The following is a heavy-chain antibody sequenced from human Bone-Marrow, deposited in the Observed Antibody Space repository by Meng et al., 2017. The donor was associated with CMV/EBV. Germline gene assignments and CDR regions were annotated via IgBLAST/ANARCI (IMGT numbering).Heavy chain of an antibody. J-gene: IGHJ6*02. D-gene: IGHD2-2*01. CDR1: GFTFSNAW. V-gene: IGHV4-34*01. CDR2: INHSGGT. Sequence: GSLRLSCAASGFTFSNAWMSWVRQPPGKGLEWIGEINHSGGTNYNPSLKSRVTISVDTSKNQFSLKLSSVTAADTAVYYCARKGIVVVPAAIYYYYGMDVWGQGTTVTVSS. CDR3: ARKGIVVVPAAIYYYYGMDV.